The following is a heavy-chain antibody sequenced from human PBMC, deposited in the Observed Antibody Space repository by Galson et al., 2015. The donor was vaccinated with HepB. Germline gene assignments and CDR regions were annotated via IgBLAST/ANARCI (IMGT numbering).Heavy chain of an antibody. D-gene: IGHD2-15*01. CDR2: ISGSGATT. J-gene: IGHJ4*02. V-gene: IGHV3-23*01. Sequence: SLRLSCAASGFTFSNYALNWVRQGPGKRLEWVAAISGSGATTYYAESVKGRFTISRDNSKNTLHLEMNSLGADDTAVYYCAKANYPGYCSGERSGNCFPLYNFDCWGQGTLVTVSS. CDR1: GFTFSNYA. CDR3: AKANYPGYCSGERSGNCFPLYNFDC.